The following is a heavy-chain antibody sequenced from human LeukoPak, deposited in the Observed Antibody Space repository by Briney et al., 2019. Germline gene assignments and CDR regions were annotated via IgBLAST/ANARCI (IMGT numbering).Heavy chain of an antibody. CDR2: LSYDGSNK. D-gene: IGHD3-22*01. CDR1: GFTSGSFA. CDR3: ARTTYYYDSSGAHFDY. V-gene: IGHV3-30-3*01. J-gene: IGHJ4*02. Sequence: GGSLGPSWEPSGFTSGSFAMHWVRRPPARGLGWVAVLSYDGSNKYYADSVKGRFTISRDNSKNTLYLQMNSLRAEDTAVYYCARTTYYYDSSGAHFDYWGQGTLVTVSS.